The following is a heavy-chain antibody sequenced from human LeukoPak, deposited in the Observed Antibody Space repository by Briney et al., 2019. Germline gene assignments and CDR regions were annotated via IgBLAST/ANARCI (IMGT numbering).Heavy chain of an antibody. J-gene: IGHJ3*01. CDR3: VRDRWDHPAGDAFDV. CDR2: IIPIFGTA. D-gene: IGHD1-26*01. CDR1: GGTFSSYA. Sequence: SVKVSCKASGGTFSSYAISWVRQAPGQGLEWMGGIIPIFGTANYAQKFQGRVTITTDESTSTAYMELSSLRFDDTAVYYCVRDRWDHPAGDAFDVWGQGTMVTVSS. V-gene: IGHV1-69*05.